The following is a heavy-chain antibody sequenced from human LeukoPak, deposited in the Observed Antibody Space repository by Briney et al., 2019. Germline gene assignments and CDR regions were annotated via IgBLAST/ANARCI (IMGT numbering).Heavy chain of an antibody. D-gene: IGHD3-16*01. CDR2: ISGSGGST. CDR1: GFTFSSYA. Sequence: PGGSLRLSCAASGFTFSSYAMSWVRQAPGKGLEWVSAISGSGGSTYYADSVKGRFTISRDNSKNTLYLQMNSLRAEDTAVYYCAKDLCDYVWGSQPLDYWGQGTLVTVSS. J-gene: IGHJ4*02. V-gene: IGHV3-23*01. CDR3: AKDLCDYVWGSQPLDY.